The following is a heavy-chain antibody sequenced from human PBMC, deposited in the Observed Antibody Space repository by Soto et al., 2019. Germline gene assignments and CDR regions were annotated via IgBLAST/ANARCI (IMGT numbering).Heavy chain of an antibody. J-gene: IGHJ6*02. CDR3: ARKGNVLRYFDWSRGSYYGMDV. V-gene: IGHV4-34*01. CDR1: GGSFSGYY. Sequence: SETLSLTCAVYGGSFSGYYWSWIRQPPGKGLEWIGEINHSGSTNYNPSLKSRVTISVDTSKNQFSLKLSSVTAADTAVYYCARKGNVLRYFDWSRGSYYGMDVWGQGTTVTVSS. D-gene: IGHD3-9*01. CDR2: INHSGST.